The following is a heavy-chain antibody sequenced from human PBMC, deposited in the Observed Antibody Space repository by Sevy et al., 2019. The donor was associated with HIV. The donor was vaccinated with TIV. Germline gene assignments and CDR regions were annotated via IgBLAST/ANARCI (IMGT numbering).Heavy chain of an antibody. Sequence: GGSLRLSCAASGFMFDGYSMNWVRQAPGKGLEWVSSISSSSSYIYYADSVKGRFTISRDNAKNSLYLQMNSLRAEDTAVYYCARGADSSSGGYFDYWGQGTLVTVSS. V-gene: IGHV3-21*01. CDR1: GFMFDGYS. CDR3: ARGADSSSGGYFDY. CDR2: ISSSSSYI. D-gene: IGHD6-13*01. J-gene: IGHJ4*02.